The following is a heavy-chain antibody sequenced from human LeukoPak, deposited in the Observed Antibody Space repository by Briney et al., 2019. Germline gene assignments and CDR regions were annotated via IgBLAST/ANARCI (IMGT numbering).Heavy chain of an antibody. Sequence: GASVKVSCTASGYTFTSYGISWVRQAPGQGLEWMGWISAYNGNTNYAQKLQGRVTMTTDTSTSTAYMELRSLRSDDTAVYYCARGSSGYYLFPLDYWGQGTLVTVSS. CDR3: ARGSSGYYLFPLDY. CDR2: ISAYNGNT. V-gene: IGHV1-18*01. CDR1: GYTFTSYG. D-gene: IGHD3-22*01. J-gene: IGHJ4*02.